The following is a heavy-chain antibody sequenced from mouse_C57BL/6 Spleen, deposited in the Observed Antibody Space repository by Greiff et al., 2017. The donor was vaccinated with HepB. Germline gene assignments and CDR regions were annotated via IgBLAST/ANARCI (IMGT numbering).Heavy chain of an antibody. J-gene: IGHJ2*01. V-gene: IGHV1-22*01. CDR1: GYTFTDYN. CDR3: ARSGRSGKYYFDY. CDR2: INPNNGGT. D-gene: IGHD3-2*02. Sequence: EVQLQQSGPELVKPGASVKMSCKASGYTFTDYNMHWVKQSHGKSLEWIGYINPNNGGTSYNQTFKGKATLTVNKSSSTAYMELRSLTSEDSAVYYCARSGRSGKYYFDYWGQGTTLTVSS.